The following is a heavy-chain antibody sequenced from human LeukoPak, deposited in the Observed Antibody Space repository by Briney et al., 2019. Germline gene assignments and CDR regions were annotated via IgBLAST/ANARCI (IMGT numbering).Heavy chain of an antibody. D-gene: IGHD6-19*01. J-gene: IGHJ3*02. CDR2: IYYSGST. Sequence: SETLSLTCTVSGGSISSYYWSWIRQPPGKGLEWIGYIYYSGSTNYNPSLKSRVTIPVDTSKNQFSLKLSSVTAADTAVYYCARDYGRGSGWPGDAFDIWGQGTMVTVSS. V-gene: IGHV4-59*01. CDR3: ARDYGRGSGWPGDAFDI. CDR1: GGSISSYY.